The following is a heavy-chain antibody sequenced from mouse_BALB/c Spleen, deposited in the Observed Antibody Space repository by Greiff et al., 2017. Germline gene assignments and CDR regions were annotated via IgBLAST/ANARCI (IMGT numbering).Heavy chain of an antibody. V-gene: IGHV1-7*01. CDR3: ASYYRYDQYYYAMDY. CDR2: INPSTGYT. Sequence: VQLQQSGAELAKPGASVKMSCKASGYTFTSYWMHWVKQRPGQGLEWIGYINPSTGYTEYNQKFKDKATLTADKSSSTAYMQLSSLTSEDSAVYYCASYYRYDQYYYAMDYWGQGTSVTVSS. J-gene: IGHJ4*01. CDR1: GYTFTSYW. D-gene: IGHD2-14*01.